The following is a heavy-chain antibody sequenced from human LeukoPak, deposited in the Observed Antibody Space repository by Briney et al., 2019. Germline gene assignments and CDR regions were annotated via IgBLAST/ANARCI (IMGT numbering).Heavy chain of an antibody. V-gene: IGHV1-46*01. CDR1: GYTFTNSY. J-gene: IGHJ3*02. CDR2: INPDGGNT. D-gene: IGHD5-24*01. CDR3: ARIRDGYNDAYDI. Sequence: ASVKVSCKASGYTFTNSYIHWVRQAPGQVLEWMGLINPDGGNTNYAQNFQGRVALTRDTSTSTVYMELSSLRSEDTAIYYCARIRDGYNDAYDIWGQGTVVTVPS.